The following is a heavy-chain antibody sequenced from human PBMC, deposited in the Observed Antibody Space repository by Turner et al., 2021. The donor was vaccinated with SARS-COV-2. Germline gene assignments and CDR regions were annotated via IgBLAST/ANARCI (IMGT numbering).Heavy chain of an antibody. V-gene: IGHV3-33*01. CDR3: ARDKGEGSSGWLIPSGSYYFDY. CDR2: IWYDGSNK. Sequence: QVQLVESGGGVVQPGRSLRLSCAASGFTFSSYGMHWVRQAPGKGLEWVAFIWYDGSNKYYADSVKGRFTISRDNSKNPLYLQMNSLRAEDTAVYYCARDKGEGSSGWLIPSGSYYFDYWGQGTLVTVSS. J-gene: IGHJ4*02. CDR1: GFTFSSYG. D-gene: IGHD6-19*01.